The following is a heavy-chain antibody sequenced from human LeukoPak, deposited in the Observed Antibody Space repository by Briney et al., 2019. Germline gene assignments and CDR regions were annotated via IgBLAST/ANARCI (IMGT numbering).Heavy chain of an antibody. Sequence: GGSLRLSCAVSGLPFSNSWMYWVRQAPGKGLEGVANIKSDGSGISYVDSVKGRFIISRDNARNSLYLQMNSLRAEDTAVYFCAGGNSMDVWGKGTAVTVSS. D-gene: IGHD1/OR15-1a*01. CDR2: IKSDGSGI. J-gene: IGHJ6*04. V-gene: IGHV3-7*03. CDR1: GLPFSNSW. CDR3: AGGNSMDV.